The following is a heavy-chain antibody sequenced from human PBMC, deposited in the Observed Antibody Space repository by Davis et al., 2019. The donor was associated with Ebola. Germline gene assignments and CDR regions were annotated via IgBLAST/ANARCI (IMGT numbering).Heavy chain of an antibody. Sequence: GESLKISCAASGFTFSSYWIHWVRQAPGKGLEWVSRVNVDGSTINYADSVKGRFTISRDNAKNTVHLQMDSLRADDTAVYYCARREAASTDYWGQGTLVTVSS. CDR1: GFTFSSYW. CDR2: VNVDGSTI. J-gene: IGHJ4*02. D-gene: IGHD6-25*01. V-gene: IGHV3-74*01. CDR3: ARREAASTDY.